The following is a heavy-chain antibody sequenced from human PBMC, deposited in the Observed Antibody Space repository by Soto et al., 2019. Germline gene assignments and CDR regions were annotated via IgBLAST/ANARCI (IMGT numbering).Heavy chain of an antibody. J-gene: IGHJ4*02. D-gene: IGHD2-2*01. Sequence: GGSLRLSCAASGFTSSSYAMSWVRQAPRKGLEWVSAISGSGGSTYYADSVKGRFTISRDNSKNTLYLQMNSLRAEDTAVYYCAKDYCSSTSCLFDYWGQGTLVTVSS. CDR2: ISGSGGST. V-gene: IGHV3-23*01. CDR1: GFTSSSYA. CDR3: AKDYCSSTSCLFDY.